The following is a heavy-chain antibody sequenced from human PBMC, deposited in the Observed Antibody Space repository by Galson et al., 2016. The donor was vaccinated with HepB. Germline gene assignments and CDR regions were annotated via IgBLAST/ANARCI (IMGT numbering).Heavy chain of an antibody. CDR2: ISYDGSNK. CDR1: GFTFRNYG. J-gene: IGHJ4*02. V-gene: IGHV3-30*03. CDR3: VYCSSTSCYDS. D-gene: IGHD2-2*01. Sequence: SLRLSCAASGFTFRNYGMHWARQAPGKGLECVALISYDGSNKYYADSVKGRFAISRDNSNNTLYLQMNSLRAEDTAVYYCVYCSSTSCYDSWGQGTLVTVSS.